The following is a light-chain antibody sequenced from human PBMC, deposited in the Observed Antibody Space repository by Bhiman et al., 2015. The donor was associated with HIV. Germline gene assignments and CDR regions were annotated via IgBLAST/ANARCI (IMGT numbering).Light chain of an antibody. CDR1: TSIIGNNY. CDR2: EDN. V-gene: IGLV1-51*02. Sequence: QSVLTQPPSMSAAPGQKVTISCSGSTSIIGNNYISWYQQLPGTAPKLLIYEDNKRPSGIPDRFSGSSSGNTASLTITGAQAEDEADYYCNSRDSSGNHYVFGTGTKVTVL. J-gene: IGLJ1*01. CDR3: NSRDSSGNHYV.